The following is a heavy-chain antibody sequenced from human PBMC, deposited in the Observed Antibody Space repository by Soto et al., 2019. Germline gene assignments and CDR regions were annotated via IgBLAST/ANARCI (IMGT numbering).Heavy chain of an antibody. CDR3: ARRPRDRAPDF. J-gene: IGHJ4*02. D-gene: IGHD3-22*01. V-gene: IGHV1-18*01. CDR1: GYTFNSYG. CDR2: ISAYNGKT. Sequence: GASVKVSCKASGYTFNSYGITWVRQAPGQRLEWMGWISAYNGKTNYAQNLQGRVTMTTDTFMSTAYMELRSLRFDDTAVYFCARRPRDRAPDFWGQGTLVTVSS.